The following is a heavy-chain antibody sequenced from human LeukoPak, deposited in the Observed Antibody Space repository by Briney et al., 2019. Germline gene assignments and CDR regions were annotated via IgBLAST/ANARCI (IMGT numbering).Heavy chain of an antibody. J-gene: IGHJ4*02. V-gene: IGHV3-30*04. D-gene: IGHD3-3*02. CDR2: ISHDGSNK. CDR1: GFTFSSYA. Sequence: GGSLRLSCAASGFTFSSYAMHWVRQAPGKGLEWLAVISHDGSNKYYADSVKGRFTISRDNSKNTLYLQMNGLGADDTAVYYCARDIAFDGTRPPDYWGQGTLVTVSS. CDR3: ARDIAFDGTRPPDY.